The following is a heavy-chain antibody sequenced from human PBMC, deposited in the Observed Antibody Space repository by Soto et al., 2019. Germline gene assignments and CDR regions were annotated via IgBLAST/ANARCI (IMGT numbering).Heavy chain of an antibody. CDR2: IYSGGTT. Sequence: EVQLVESGGGLIQPGGSLRLSCAVPGFTVSSNYMSWVRQAPGKGLEWVSVIYSGGTTYYADSVKGRFTISRDNSENTLYLQMNSLRAEDTAVYYCARDSWVGFDYWGQGTLVTVSS. CDR1: GFTVSSNY. D-gene: IGHD2-15*01. CDR3: ARDSWVGFDY. V-gene: IGHV3-53*01. J-gene: IGHJ4*02.